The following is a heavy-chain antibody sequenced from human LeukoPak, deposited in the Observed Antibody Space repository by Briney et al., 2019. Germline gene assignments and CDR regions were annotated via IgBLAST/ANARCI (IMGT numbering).Heavy chain of an antibody. J-gene: IGHJ4*02. CDR1: GYTFSDFY. V-gene: IGHV3-11*01. CDR2: ISGRGAAI. Sequence: GGSLRLSCAASGYTFSDFYMTGVRQAPGKGLEFISCISGRGAAIYYADSVKGRFTISRDNAKKSVYLQMKGLRADDTAVYYCAKNRRLLGDWGQGTLVTVSS. D-gene: IGHD1-14*01. CDR3: AKNRRLLGD.